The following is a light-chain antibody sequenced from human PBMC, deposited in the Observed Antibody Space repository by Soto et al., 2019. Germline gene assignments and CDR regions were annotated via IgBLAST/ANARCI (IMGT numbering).Light chain of an antibody. CDR3: QHRRSWPLA. V-gene: IGKV3-11*01. J-gene: IGKJ4*01. Sequence: PGERATLCCRASQSVDSYLAWYQQKPGQAPRLLIYDASSRATGIPARFSGSGSGTDFTLTISSLESEDFAVYYCQHRRSWPLAFGGGTKVEIK. CDR2: DAS. CDR1: QSVDSY.